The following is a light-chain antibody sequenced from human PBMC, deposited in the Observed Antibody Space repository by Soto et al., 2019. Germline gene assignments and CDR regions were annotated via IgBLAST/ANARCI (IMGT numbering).Light chain of an antibody. CDR2: DAS. CDR1: QSVSNW. J-gene: IGKJ2*01. Sequence: DIQMTQSPSTLSASVGDRVTITCRASQSVSNWLAWYQQKPGKAPKLLIYDASNLETGVPSRFSGSGSGTDFTFTISSLQPEDIATYYCQQYDNLPYTFGQGTKVDIK. CDR3: QQYDNLPYT. V-gene: IGKV1-33*01.